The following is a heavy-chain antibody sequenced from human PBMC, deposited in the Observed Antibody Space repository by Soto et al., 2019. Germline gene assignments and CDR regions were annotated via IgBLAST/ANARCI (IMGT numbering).Heavy chain of an antibody. Sequence: PGGSLRLSCAASGFTFSGSAMHWVRQASGKGLEWVGRIRSKANSYATAYAASVKGRFTISRDDSKNTAYLQMNSLKTEDTAVYYCTRLNTVTQFDYWGQGTLVTVSS. J-gene: IGHJ4*02. CDR1: GFTFSGSA. V-gene: IGHV3-73*01. D-gene: IGHD4-17*01. CDR2: IRSKANSYAT. CDR3: TRLNTVTQFDY.